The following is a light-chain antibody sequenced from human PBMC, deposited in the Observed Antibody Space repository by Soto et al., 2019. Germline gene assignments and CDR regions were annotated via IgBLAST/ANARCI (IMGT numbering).Light chain of an antibody. CDR1: QSVSSNY. J-gene: IGKJ3*01. V-gene: IGKV3-20*01. Sequence: EIVLTQSPGTLSLSPGERATLSCRASQSVSSNYLAWYQQKPGQAPRLLIYGASNRATGIPDRFSGSGSGTDFTLTISRLEPEDFAVYYCQQYDISPRTFGPGTKVDIK. CDR2: GAS. CDR3: QQYDISPRT.